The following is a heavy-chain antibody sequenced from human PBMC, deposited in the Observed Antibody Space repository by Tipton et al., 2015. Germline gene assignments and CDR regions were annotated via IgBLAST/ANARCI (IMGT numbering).Heavy chain of an antibody. CDR1: GFTFSSHW. CDR2: INIDGRNT. D-gene: IGHD6-13*01. CDR3: ASNRGYSSLYYFDY. J-gene: IGHJ4*02. V-gene: IGHV3-74*01. Sequence: SLRLSCADSGFTFSSHWMHWVRQAAGKGLIWVSRINIDGRNTSYADPVKGRFAISRDNAKNSLSLQMKSLRGEDTAVYYCASNRGYSSLYYFDYWGQGTLVTVSS.